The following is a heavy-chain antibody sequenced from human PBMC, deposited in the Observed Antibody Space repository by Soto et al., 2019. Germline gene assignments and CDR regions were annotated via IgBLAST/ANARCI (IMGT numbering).Heavy chain of an antibody. CDR1: GDYISSGDCY. V-gene: IGHV4-30-4*01. D-gene: IGHD2-2*01. Sequence: QVQRQESGPGLVRPSQTLSLTWTVSGDYISSGDCYWSWIRQPPGKGLEWIGYIYYSGSTYYNPSLKSRATISVDTSKNQFSLKLSSVTAADTAVYYCARDIVLVPFFFGYYGMDVWGQGTTVTVSS. CDR3: ARDIVLVPFFFGYYGMDV. CDR2: IYYSGST. J-gene: IGHJ6*02.